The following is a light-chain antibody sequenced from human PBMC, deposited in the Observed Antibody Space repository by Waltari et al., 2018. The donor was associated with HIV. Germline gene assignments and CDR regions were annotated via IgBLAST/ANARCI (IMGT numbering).Light chain of an antibody. Sequence: DIQMTQSPSSLSASVGDRVTITCRTSQTINNYLNWYRQKPGKAPNLLIYGASSLQSGVPSRFSGSGSGTDFTLTISSLQPEDSATYYSQQSYSVPLTFGGGTKVEI. CDR3: QQSYSVPLT. J-gene: IGKJ4*01. CDR1: QTINNY. V-gene: IGKV1-39*01. CDR2: GAS.